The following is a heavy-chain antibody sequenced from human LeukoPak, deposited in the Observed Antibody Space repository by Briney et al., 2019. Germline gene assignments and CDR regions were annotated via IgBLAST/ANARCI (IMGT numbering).Heavy chain of an antibody. V-gene: IGHV4-31*03. J-gene: IGHJ5*02. Sequence: PSETLSLTCTVSGGPISSTAYYWNWIRQHPGKGLEWIGYIYYTGSTYSNPSLKSRVTISVDTSKNQFSLRLSSVTAADTAVYYCARDLQGSGGSNWFDPWGQGTLVTVSS. D-gene: IGHD2-15*01. CDR3: ARDLQGSGGSNWFDP. CDR2: IYYTGST. CDR1: GGPISSTAYY.